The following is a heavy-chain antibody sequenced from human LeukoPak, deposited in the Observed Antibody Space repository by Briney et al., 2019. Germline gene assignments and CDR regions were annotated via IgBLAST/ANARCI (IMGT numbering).Heavy chain of an antibody. Sequence: GGSLRLSCAASGFTFSSYAMSWVRQAPGKGLEWVSAISGSGGSTYYADSVKGRFTISRDNSKNTLYLQMNSLRAEDTAVYYCAREGEGYDFWSGYKRTFDYWGQGTLVTVSS. CDR1: GFTFSSYA. CDR2: ISGSGGST. CDR3: AREGEGYDFWSGYKRTFDY. V-gene: IGHV3-23*01. D-gene: IGHD3-3*01. J-gene: IGHJ4*02.